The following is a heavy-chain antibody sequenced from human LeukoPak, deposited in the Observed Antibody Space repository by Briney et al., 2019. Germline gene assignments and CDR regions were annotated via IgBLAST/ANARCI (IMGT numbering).Heavy chain of an antibody. CDR1: GYTFISYG. V-gene: IGHV1-18*01. CDR2: ISAYNGNT. CDR3: ARSSSWYSSLVDAGTFDY. J-gene: IGHJ4*02. Sequence: ASVKVSCKASGYTFISYGINWVRQAPGQGLEWMGWISAYNGNTNYAQKLQGRVTMTTDTSTSTAYMEPRSLRSDDTAVYYCARSSSWYSSLVDAGTFDYWGQRTLVTVSS. D-gene: IGHD6-13*01.